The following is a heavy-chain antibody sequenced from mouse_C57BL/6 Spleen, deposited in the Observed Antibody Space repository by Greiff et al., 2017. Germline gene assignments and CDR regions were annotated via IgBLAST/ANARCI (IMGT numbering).Heavy chain of an antibody. CDR1: GFTFSDYG. J-gene: IGHJ3*01. Sequence: EVKLQESGGGLVKPGGSLKLSCAASGFTFSDYGMHWVRQAPEKGLEWVAYISSGSSTIYYADTVKGRFTISRDNAKNTLFLQMTSLRSEDTAMYYCARDYSNWFAYWGQGTLVTVSA. CDR2: ISSGSSTI. V-gene: IGHV5-17*01. D-gene: IGHD2-5*01. CDR3: ARDYSNWFAY.